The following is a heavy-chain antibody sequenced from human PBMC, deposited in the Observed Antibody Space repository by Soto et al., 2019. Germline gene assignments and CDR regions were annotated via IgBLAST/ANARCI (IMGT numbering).Heavy chain of an antibody. V-gene: IGHV3-9*01. J-gene: IGHJ6*02. Sequence: EVQLVESGGGLVQPGGSLRLSCAASGFTFDDSAMHWVRQAPGKGLEWVAGISWSGGSIGYADSVKGRFTISRDNANNPRYLQVKSLGDEDTALYYCAEYSGSGVVAAAEGYYFHGMDVWGQGTTVTVAS. CDR2: ISWSGGSI. CDR3: AEYSGSGVVAAAEGYYFHGMDV. D-gene: IGHD2-15*01. CDR1: GFTFDDSA.